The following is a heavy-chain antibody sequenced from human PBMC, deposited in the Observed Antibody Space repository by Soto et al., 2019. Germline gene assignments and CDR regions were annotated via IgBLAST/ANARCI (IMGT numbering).Heavy chain of an antibody. J-gene: IGHJ3*02. CDR2: IIPIFGTA. CDR3: ARDLGGYCSGGSCYGAFDI. CDR1: GGTFSSYA. V-gene: IGHV1-69*13. Sequence: SVKVSCKASGGTFSSYAISWVRQAPGQGLEWMGGIIPIFGTANYAQKFQGRVTITADESTSTAYMELSSLRSEDTAVYYCARDLGGYCSGGSCYGAFDIWGQGTMVTVS. D-gene: IGHD2-15*01.